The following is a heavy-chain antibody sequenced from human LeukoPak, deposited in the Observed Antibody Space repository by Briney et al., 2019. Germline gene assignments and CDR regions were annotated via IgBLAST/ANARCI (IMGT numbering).Heavy chain of an antibody. CDR3: VKGGIVVAISAFDI. CDR1: GFTFSSYW. J-gene: IGHJ3*02. Sequence: GGSLRLSCAASGFTFSSYWMHWVRQAPGKGLVWVSRTNSDGSSTSYADSVKGRFTISRDNAKNTLYLRMSSLRAEDTAVYYCVKGGIVVAISAFDIWGQGTMVNVSS. V-gene: IGHV3-74*01. CDR2: TNSDGSST. D-gene: IGHD3-22*01.